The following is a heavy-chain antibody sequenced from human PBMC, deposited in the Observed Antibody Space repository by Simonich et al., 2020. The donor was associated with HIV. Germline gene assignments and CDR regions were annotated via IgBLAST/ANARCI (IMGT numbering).Heavy chain of an antibody. CDR1: GGTFSSFA. V-gene: IGHV1-69*13. CDR2: IIPMFGTA. D-gene: IGHD3-10*01. Sequence: QVQLVQSGAEVKKPGSSVKVSCKASGGTFSSFAISWVRQAPGLGLEWVGGIIPMFGTANYARMFQGRVTITAYESTSTAYMELSSLRSEDTGIYYCARKGGGRGVYYFDYWGQGTLVTVSS. CDR3: ARKGGGRGVYYFDY. J-gene: IGHJ4*02.